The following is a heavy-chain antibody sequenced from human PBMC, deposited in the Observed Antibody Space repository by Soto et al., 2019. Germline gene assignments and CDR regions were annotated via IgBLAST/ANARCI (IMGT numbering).Heavy chain of an antibody. Sequence: GGSLRLSCAASGFTFSSYGMHWVRQAPGKGLEWVAVISYDGSNKYYADSVKGRFTISRDNSKNTLYLQMNSLRAEDTAVYYCAKDWADYYGLYYYYYGMDVWGQGTTVTVSS. CDR1: GFTFSSYG. D-gene: IGHD3-10*01. CDR3: AKDWADYYGLYYYYYGMDV. V-gene: IGHV3-30*18. J-gene: IGHJ6*02. CDR2: ISYDGSNK.